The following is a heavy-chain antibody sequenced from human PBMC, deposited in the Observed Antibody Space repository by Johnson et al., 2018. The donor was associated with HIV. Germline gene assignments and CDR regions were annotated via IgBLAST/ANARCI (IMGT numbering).Heavy chain of an antibody. V-gene: IGHV3-64*04. CDR3: ASWGVGSSWNHDAFDI. J-gene: IGHJ3*02. D-gene: IGHD6-13*01. CDR1: GFTFSNYA. CDR2: ISGSGGST. Sequence: QEQLVVSGGGLVQPGGSLRLSCAASGFTFSNYAMHLVRQAPGKGLAYVSAISGSGGSTYYAVSVKGRFTISRDNSKNTLYLQMHSLRAEDTAVYYWASWGVGSSWNHDAFDIWGQGTMVTVSS.